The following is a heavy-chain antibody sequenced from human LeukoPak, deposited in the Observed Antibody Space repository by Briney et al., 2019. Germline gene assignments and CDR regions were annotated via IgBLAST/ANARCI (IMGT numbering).Heavy chain of an antibody. V-gene: IGHV3-33*01. Sequence: PGGSLRLSCAASGFTFSSYGMHWVRQAPGKGLEWVAVIWYDGSNKYYADSVKGRFTISRDNSKNTLYLQMSSLRAEDTAVYYCARVGIVSYFDYWGQGTLVTVSS. CDR3: ARVGIVSYFDY. D-gene: IGHD1-26*01. CDR1: GFTFSSYG. J-gene: IGHJ4*02. CDR2: IWYDGSNK.